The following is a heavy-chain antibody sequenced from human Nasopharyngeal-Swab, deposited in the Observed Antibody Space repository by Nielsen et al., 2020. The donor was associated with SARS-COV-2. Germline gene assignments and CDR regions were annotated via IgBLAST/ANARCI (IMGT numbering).Heavy chain of an antibody. V-gene: IGHV3-30-3*01. CDR3: ARDSGGNLDY. CDR1: GFTFSSYA. D-gene: IGHD4-23*01. J-gene: IGHJ4*02. Sequence: GESLKISCAASGFTFSSYAIHWVRQAPGKGLEWVALISYDGSNKYYADSVKGRFTISRDNSKNTLYLQMNSLRAEDTAVYYCARDSGGNLDYWGQGTPVTVSS. CDR2: ISYDGSNK.